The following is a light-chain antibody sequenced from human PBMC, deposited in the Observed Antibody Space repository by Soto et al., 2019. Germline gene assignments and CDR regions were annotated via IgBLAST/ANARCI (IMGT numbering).Light chain of an antibody. CDR3: QHYNSYSEA. V-gene: IGKV1-5*03. CDR1: QTISSW. Sequence: DIKMTQSPSTLSVSVGDRVTINYRASQTISSWLAWYQQKPGKAPKLLIYKASTLKSGVPSRFSGSGSGTEFTLTISSLQPDDFATYYCQHYNSYSEAFGQGTKVDIK. J-gene: IGKJ1*01. CDR2: KAS.